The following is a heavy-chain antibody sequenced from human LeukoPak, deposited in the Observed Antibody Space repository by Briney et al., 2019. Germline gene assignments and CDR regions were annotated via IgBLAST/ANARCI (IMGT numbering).Heavy chain of an antibody. Sequence: ASVKVSCKASCYTFTSYDISWVRQAPGQGLEWMGWISVYNGNTNYAQKLQGRVTMTTDTSTSTAYMELRSLRSDDPAVYYCARKAAAVDFDYWGQGTLVTVSS. CDR2: ISVYNGNT. V-gene: IGHV1-18*04. CDR1: CYTFTSYD. J-gene: IGHJ4*02. D-gene: IGHD6-13*01. CDR3: ARKAAAVDFDY.